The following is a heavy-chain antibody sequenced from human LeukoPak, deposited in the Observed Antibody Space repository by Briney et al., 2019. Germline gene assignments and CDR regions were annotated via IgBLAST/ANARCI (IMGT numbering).Heavy chain of an antibody. CDR1: GFTFSSYW. J-gene: IGHJ3*02. Sequence: GGSLRLSCAASGFTFSSYWMSWVRQAPGKGLEWVANIKQDGSEKYYVDSVKGRFTISRDNAKNSLYLQMNSLRAEDTAVYYCARTLYLLTWDAFDIWGQGTMVTVSS. CDR2: IKQDGSEK. CDR3: ARTLYLLTWDAFDI. V-gene: IGHV3-7*01. D-gene: IGHD2-8*01.